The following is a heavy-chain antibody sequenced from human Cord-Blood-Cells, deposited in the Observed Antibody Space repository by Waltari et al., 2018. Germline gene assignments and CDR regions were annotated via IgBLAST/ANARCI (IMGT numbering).Heavy chain of an antibody. CDR1: GFTFGDYA. J-gene: IGHJ4*02. CDR3: TRGHGSGSYSTDFDY. V-gene: IGHV3-49*05. D-gene: IGHD3-10*01. CDR2: IRSKAYGGTT. Sequence: EVQLVESGGGLVTPGRSLRLSCTASGFTFGDYAISWFRHAPGQGLEWVGFIRSKAYGGTTESAASVKGRFTISRDDSKSIAYLQMNSLKTEDTAVYYCTRGHGSGSYSTDFDYWGQGTLVTVSS.